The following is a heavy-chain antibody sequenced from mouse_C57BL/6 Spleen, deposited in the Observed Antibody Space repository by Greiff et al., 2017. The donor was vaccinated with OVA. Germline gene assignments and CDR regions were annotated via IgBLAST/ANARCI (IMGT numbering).Heavy chain of an antibody. D-gene: IGHD2-3*01. CDR3: ARGEDGYSWFAY. CDR2: IDPSDSET. Sequence: QVQLQQPGAELVRPGSSVKLSCKASGYTFTSYWMHWVKQRPIQGLEWIGNIDPSDSETHYNQKFKDKATLTVDKSSSTAYMQLSILTSEDSAVYYCARGEDGYSWFAYWGQGTLVTVSA. J-gene: IGHJ3*01. V-gene: IGHV1-52*01. CDR1: GYTFTSYW.